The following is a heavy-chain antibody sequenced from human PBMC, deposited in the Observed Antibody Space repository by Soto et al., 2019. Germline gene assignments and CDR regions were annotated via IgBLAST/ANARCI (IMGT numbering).Heavy chain of an antibody. J-gene: IGHJ4*02. CDR3: ASHYYDRSGYYY. D-gene: IGHD3-22*01. Sequence: SVKVSCKASGGTFSSYAISWVRQAPGQGLEWMGGIIPIFGTANYAQKFQGRVTITADESTSTAYMELSSLRSEDTAVYYCASHYYDRSGYYYWGQGTLVTVSS. CDR2: IIPIFGTA. CDR1: GGTFSSYA. V-gene: IGHV1-69*13.